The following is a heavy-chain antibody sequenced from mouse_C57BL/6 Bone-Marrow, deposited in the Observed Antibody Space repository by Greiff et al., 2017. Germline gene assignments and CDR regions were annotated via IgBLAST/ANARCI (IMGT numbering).Heavy chain of an antibody. CDR3: ARPAQALQVGY. J-gene: IGHJ3*01. CDR2: IYPSDSET. D-gene: IGHD3-2*02. CDR1: GYTFTSYW. V-gene: IGHV1-61*01. Sequence: VQLQQPGAELVRPGSSVKLSCKASGYTFTSYWMDWVKQRPGQGLEWIGNIYPSDSETHYNQKFKDKATLTVDKSSSTAYMQLSSLTSEDSAVYYCARPAQALQVGYWCQGTLVTVSA.